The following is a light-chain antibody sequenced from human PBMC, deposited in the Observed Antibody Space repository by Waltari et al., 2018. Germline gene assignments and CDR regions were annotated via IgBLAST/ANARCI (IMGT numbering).Light chain of an antibody. CDR2: DDR. V-gene: IGLV3-21*02. CDR1: NIGSKR. Sequence: SYVLTQPPSVSVAPGQTARITCGGSNIGSKRVHWYQQKPGQAPVLVVFDDRDRPSGIPERFSGSNSGNTATLTISRVEAGDEADYYCHVWDSTSDQVVFGGGTKLTVL. CDR3: HVWDSTSDQVV. J-gene: IGLJ2*01.